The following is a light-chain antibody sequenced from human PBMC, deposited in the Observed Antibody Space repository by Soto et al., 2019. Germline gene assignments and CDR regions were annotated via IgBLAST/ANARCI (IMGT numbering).Light chain of an antibody. V-gene: IGKV1-17*01. J-gene: IGKJ1*01. Sequence: DTQMTQSPSSLSASVGDRVTITCRASQDIRNDLGWYQQKPGTAPKRLIHAASSFQSGVPSRFSGIGSGTEFTLPITTLQPEDIATYYCLQHKNFPPPFGQGTKLDIK. CDR2: AAS. CDR1: QDIRND. CDR3: LQHKNFPPP.